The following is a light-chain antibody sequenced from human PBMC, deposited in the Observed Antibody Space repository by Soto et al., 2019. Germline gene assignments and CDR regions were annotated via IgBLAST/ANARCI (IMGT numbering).Light chain of an antibody. V-gene: IGLV2-14*03. CDR3: SSYTSGTTRYV. CDR2: DVS. J-gene: IGLJ1*01. CDR1: SSDVGGYYY. Sequence: QSALTQPASVSGSPGQSVTISCTGTSSDVGGYYYVSWYQQNAGKAPKLTIYDVSNRPSGVSDRFSGSKSGNTASLTISGLQAEDEADYYCSSYTSGTTRYVFGTGTKLTVL.